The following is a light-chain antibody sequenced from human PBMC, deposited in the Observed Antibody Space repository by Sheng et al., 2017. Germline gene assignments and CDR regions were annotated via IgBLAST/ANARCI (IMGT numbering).Light chain of an antibody. Sequence: SYELTQPPSVSVSPGQTASITCSGDKLGDKYACWYQQKPGQSPVVVIYQDTKRPSGIPERFSASNSGNTATLTIGGTQTMDEADYYCQAWDSSTVVFGGGTKLTVL. CDR1: KLGDKY. V-gene: IGLV3-1*01. CDR2: QDT. J-gene: IGLJ2*01. CDR3: QAWDSSTVV.